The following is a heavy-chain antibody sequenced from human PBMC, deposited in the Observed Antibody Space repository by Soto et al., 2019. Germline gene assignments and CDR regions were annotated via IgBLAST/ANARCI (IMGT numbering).Heavy chain of an antibody. J-gene: IGHJ4*02. V-gene: IGHV3-30*19. Sequence: QVQLVESGGGVVQPGTSLRLSCVGSGFTFRSYVIHWVRQAPGKGLEWVALTSYDGSNKYYDDSVKGRFTISRDNSRKTVDLQMDSMRLEATALYYCARWGTTGGLDVWGQGTLVCVSS. CDR2: TSYDGSNK. CDR1: GFTFRSYV. D-gene: IGHD3-16*01. CDR3: ARWGTTGGLDV.